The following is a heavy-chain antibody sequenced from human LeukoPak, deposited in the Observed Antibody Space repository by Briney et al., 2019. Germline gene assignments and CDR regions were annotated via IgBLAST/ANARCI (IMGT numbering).Heavy chain of an antibody. CDR2: ISAYTGKT. J-gene: IGHJ3*02. Sequence: GASVKVSCKASGYTFSNHGITWVRQASGQGIEWMGWISAYTGKTNYAQKLQGRVTMTTDTSTSTAYMELRSLRSDDTAVYYCARDLSGLSAFEIWGQGTMVTVSS. V-gene: IGHV1-18*01. CDR3: ARDLSGLSAFEI. D-gene: IGHD5-12*01. CDR1: GYTFSNHG.